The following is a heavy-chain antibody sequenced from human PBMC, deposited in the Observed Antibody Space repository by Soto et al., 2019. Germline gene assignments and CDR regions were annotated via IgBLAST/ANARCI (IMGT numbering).Heavy chain of an antibody. J-gene: IGHJ4*02. D-gene: IGHD3-16*01. CDR1: GFTFTSYG. CDR2: ISAKNGNK. CDR3: ARGGTPLEY. V-gene: IGHV1-18*01. Sequence: GASVKVSCKASGFTFTSYGISWVRQAPGQGLEWMGWISAKNGNKNNAQNFQGRVTMTTDTSTSTAYMELRSLRSDDTAVYYCARGGTPLEYWGRGTLVTVSS.